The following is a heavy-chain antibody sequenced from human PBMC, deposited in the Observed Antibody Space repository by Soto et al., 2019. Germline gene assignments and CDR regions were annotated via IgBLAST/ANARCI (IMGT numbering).Heavy chain of an antibody. V-gene: IGHV3-21*01. J-gene: IGHJ4*02. CDR1: GFTFSSYS. D-gene: IGHD5-12*01. CDR2: ISTSSSYI. CDR3: ARGSIVATSLTPFDY. Sequence: LRLSCAASGFTFSSYSMNWVRQAPGKGLEWVSSISTSSSYIYYADSVKGRFTVSRDNAKNSLYLQINSLRDEDTAVYYCARGSIVATSLTPFDYWGQGTLVTVSS.